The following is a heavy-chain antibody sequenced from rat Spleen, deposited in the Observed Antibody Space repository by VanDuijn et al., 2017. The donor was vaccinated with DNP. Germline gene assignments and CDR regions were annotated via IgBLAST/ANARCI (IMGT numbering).Heavy chain of an antibody. V-gene: IGHV5-22*01. D-gene: IGHD1-4*01. Sequence: EVQLVESGGGLVQPGGSLKLSCAASGFTFSDYYLAWVRQVPTKGLEWVAYISSDGGGNYNGDSVKGRFTISRDNAKSTLYLQMNSLRSEDMATYYCARHVLPLRVWDYWGQGVMVTVSS. CDR3: ARHVLPLRVWDY. CDR1: GFTFSDYY. CDR2: ISSDGGGN. J-gene: IGHJ2*01.